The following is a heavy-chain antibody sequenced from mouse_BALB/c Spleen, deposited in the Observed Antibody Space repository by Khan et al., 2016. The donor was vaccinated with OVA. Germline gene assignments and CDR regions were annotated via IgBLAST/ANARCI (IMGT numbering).Heavy chain of an antibody. CDR1: GFSLTAFG. J-gene: IGHJ4*01. CDR3: AKGVWSYYYTLDY. Sequence: QVQLKQSGPGLVAPSQNLSLTCTVSGFSLTAFGVSWISQPPGKGLDWLGVIWGGGRHSYNSDLKSRLSISKDNSKSQVFLKMSSLQSDDTAMFYCAKGVWSYYYTLDYWGQGTSVTVSS. V-gene: IGHV2-6-5*01. CDR2: IWGGGRH.